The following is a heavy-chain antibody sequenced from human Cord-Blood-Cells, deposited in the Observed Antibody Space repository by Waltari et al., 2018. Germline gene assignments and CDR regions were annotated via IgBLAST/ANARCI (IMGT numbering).Heavy chain of an antibody. Sequence: EVQLLESGGGLVQPGGSLRLSCAASGFTFSSLAISWARPAPGKGLGWVSAISGSGGSTYYADSVKGRFTISRDNSKNTLYLQMNSLRAEDTAVYYCAKDVTQVAGNWFDPWGQGTLVTVSS. D-gene: IGHD6-19*01. CDR1: GFTFSSLA. CDR3: AKDVTQVAGNWFDP. CDR2: ISGSGGST. V-gene: IGHV3-23*01. J-gene: IGHJ5*02.